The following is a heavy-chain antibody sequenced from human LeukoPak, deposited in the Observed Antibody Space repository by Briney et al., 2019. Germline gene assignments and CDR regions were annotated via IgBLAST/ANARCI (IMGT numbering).Heavy chain of an antibody. CDR3: ARGRRFGELFGY. CDR1: GGSFSGYY. CDR2: INHSGST. V-gene: IGHV4-34*01. Sequence: SETLSLTCAVYGGSFSGYYWSWIRQPPGKGLEWIGEINHSGSTNYNPSLKSRVTISVDTSKNQFSLELSSVTAADTAVYYCARGRRFGELFGYWGQGTLVTVSS. D-gene: IGHD3-10*01. J-gene: IGHJ4*02.